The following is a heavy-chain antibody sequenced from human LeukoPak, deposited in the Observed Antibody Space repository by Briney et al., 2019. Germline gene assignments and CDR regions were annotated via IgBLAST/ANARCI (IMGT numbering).Heavy chain of an antibody. J-gene: IGHJ4*02. D-gene: IGHD6-6*01. CDR3: ARQADDSSSSLVYFDY. CDR2: IYYSGTT. V-gene: IGHV4-59*08. CDR1: GGSISSHY. Sequence: SSETLSLTCAASGGSISSHYWSWIRQPPGKGLEWIGFIYYSGTTKYNPSLKSRVTISADTSKNQFSLKLSSVTAADTAVYYCARQADDSSSSLVYFDYWGQGTLVTVSS.